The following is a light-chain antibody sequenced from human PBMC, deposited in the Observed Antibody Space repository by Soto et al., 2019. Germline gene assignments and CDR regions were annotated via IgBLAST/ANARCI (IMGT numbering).Light chain of an antibody. J-gene: IGLJ2*01. CDR3: AAWDDSLNGVV. CDR1: SSNIGSNT. CDR2: SNN. V-gene: IGLV1-44*01. Sequence: QSVLTQPPSASGSPGQRVTISCSGSSSNIGSNTVKWYQQLPGTAPKLLIYSNNQRPSGVPDRFSGSKSGTSDSLAISGLQSEDEADYYCAAWDDSLNGVVFGGGTKVTVI.